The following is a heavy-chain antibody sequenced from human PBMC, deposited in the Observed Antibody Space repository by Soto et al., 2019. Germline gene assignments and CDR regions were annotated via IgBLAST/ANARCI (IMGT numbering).Heavy chain of an antibody. CDR1: GGTFSSYT. CDR3: ARGNHRWLQLWYFDL. V-gene: IGHV1-69*12. D-gene: IGHD5-12*01. Sequence: QVQLVQSGAEVKKPGSSVTVSCKASGGTFSSYTISWVRQAPGQGLEWMGGIIPIFGTANYAQKFQGRVMISADESTSTAYMELSSLRSEDPAVYYCARGNHRWLQLWYFDLWCRGTLVTVSS. J-gene: IGHJ2*01. CDR2: IIPIFGTA.